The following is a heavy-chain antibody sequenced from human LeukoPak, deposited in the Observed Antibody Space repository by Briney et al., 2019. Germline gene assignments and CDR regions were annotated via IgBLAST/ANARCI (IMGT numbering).Heavy chain of an antibody. CDR3: VRGYGQQLGGWFDP. J-gene: IGHJ5*02. CDR2: IYHSGST. CDR1: GGSISSGGYY. V-gene: IGHV4-30-2*01. D-gene: IGHD6-13*01. Sequence: SETLSLTCTVSGGSISSGGYYWSWIRQPPGKGLEWIGYIYHSGSTYYNPSLKSRVTISVDRSKNQFSLKLSSVAAADTAVYYCVRGYGQQLGGWFDPWGQGTLVTVSS.